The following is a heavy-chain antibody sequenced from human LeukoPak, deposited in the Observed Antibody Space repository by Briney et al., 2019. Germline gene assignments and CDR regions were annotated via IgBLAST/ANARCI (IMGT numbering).Heavy chain of an antibody. J-gene: IGHJ4*02. CDR3: ATETNGRHYDY. Sequence: GGSLRLSCAASGFTFDDYGMSWVRQAPGKGLEWVSGINWNGGSTGYADSVKGRFTISRDNAKNSLYLQMDSLRAEDTAVYYCATETNGRHYDYWGQGTLLTVSS. D-gene: IGHD1-14*01. CDR2: INWNGGST. CDR1: GFTFDDYG. V-gene: IGHV3-20*04.